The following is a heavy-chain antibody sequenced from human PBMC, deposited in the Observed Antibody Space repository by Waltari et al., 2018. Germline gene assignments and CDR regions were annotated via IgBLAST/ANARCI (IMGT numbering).Heavy chain of an antibody. CDR1: GFTFNSYV. Sequence: EVQLLESGGGLGQPGGSLRLSCAASGFTFNSYVMSWVRLAPGKGPEWVAIIRQDGSEKFYVDSVKGRFTISRDNAKNSVYLQMNFLRAEDTAVYYCAGSTGWLLESWGQGTLVTVSS. J-gene: IGHJ4*02. CDR2: IRQDGSEK. V-gene: IGHV3-7*01. D-gene: IGHD6-19*01. CDR3: AGSTGWLLES.